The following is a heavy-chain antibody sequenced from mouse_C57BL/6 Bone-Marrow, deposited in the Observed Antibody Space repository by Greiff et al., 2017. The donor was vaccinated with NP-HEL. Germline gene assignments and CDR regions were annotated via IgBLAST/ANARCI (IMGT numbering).Heavy chain of an antibody. CDR3: ARFITTVVAPLGY. CDR1: GFTFSSYG. J-gene: IGHJ2*01. D-gene: IGHD1-1*01. CDR2: ISSGGSYT. V-gene: IGHV5-6*01. Sequence: DVHLVESGGDLVKPGGSPKLSCAASGFTFSSYGMSWVRQTPDKRLEWVATISSGGSYTYYPDSVKGRFTISRDNAKNTLYLQMSSLKSEDTAMYYCARFITTVVAPLGYWGQGTTLTVSS.